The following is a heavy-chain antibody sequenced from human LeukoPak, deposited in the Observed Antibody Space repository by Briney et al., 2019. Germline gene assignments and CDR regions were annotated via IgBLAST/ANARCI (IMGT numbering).Heavy chain of an antibody. J-gene: IGHJ4*02. CDR1: GFTSSNFA. V-gene: IGHV3-23*01. CDR2: ISGSGGST. CDR3: AKAGSSGWPSSGGDY. Sequence: GGSLRLSCAASGFTSSNFAMSWVRQAPGKGLEWVSTISGSGGSTFYADSVKGRFTISRDNSKNTLFLQMNGLRAEDTAIYYCAKAGSSGWPSSGGDYWGQGSLVTVSS. D-gene: IGHD6-19*01.